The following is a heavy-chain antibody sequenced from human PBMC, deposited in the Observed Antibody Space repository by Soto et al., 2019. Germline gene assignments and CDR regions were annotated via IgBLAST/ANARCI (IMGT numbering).Heavy chain of an antibody. J-gene: IGHJ4*02. CDR3: ARRNSCNNGFCYPYFDF. D-gene: IGHD2-8*01. CDR1: GFTFSSYA. Sequence: GGSLRLSCSASGFTFSSYAMHWVRQAPGKGLEYVSAISSNGGSTYYADSVKGRFTISRDNSKNTLYLQMSSLRAEDTAVYYCARRNSCNNGFCYPYFDFWGQGIVVTVSS. V-gene: IGHV3-64D*08. CDR2: ISSNGGST.